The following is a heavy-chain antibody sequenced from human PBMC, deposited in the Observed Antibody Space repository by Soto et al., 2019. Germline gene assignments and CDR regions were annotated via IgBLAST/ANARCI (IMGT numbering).Heavy chain of an antibody. J-gene: IGHJ4*02. Sequence: GGSLRLSCAASGFTFSSYAMTWVRQAPGKGLEWVSIISATGGSTHYAGSVKGRFTVSRDNSKNTLYLQINSLRAEDTAEYYCARDGFEWLPTYLDYRDQGTLVTVSS. V-gene: IGHV3-23*01. CDR1: GFTFSSYA. CDR2: ISATGGST. D-gene: IGHD5-12*01. CDR3: ARDGFEWLPTYLDY.